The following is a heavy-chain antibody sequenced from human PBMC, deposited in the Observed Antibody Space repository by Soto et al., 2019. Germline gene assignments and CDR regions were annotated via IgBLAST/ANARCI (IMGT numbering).Heavy chain of an antibody. Sequence: GASVKVSCKASGGTFSSYAISWVRQAPGQGLEWMGGIIPIFGTANYAQKFQGRVTITADESTSTAYMELSSLRSEDTAVYYCAIGYCSGGSCYGIDYWGQGTLVTVSS. J-gene: IGHJ4*02. CDR1: GGTFSSYA. V-gene: IGHV1-69*13. CDR2: IIPIFGTA. D-gene: IGHD2-15*01. CDR3: AIGYCSGGSCYGIDY.